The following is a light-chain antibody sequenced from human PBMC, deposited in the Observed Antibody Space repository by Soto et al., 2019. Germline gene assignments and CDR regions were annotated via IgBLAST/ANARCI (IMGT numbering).Light chain of an antibody. CDR2: SNN. CDR1: SSNIGSST. Sequence: QSVLTQPPSASGTPGQRVTISCSGSSSNIGSSTVNWYQQLPGTAPKLLIHSNNRRPSGVPDRFSGSRSGTSASLAISGLQPEDEADDYCAAWDDSLSGWVFGGGTELTVL. J-gene: IGLJ3*02. CDR3: AAWDDSLSGWV. V-gene: IGLV1-44*01.